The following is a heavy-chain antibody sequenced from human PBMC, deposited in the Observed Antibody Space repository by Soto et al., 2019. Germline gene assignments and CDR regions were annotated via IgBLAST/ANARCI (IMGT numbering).Heavy chain of an antibody. V-gene: IGHV3-74*01. Sequence: GGSLRLSCAASGFTFSSYWMHWVRQAPGKGLVWVSRINSDGSSTSYADSVKGRFTISRDNAKNTLYLQMNSLRAEDTAVYYCARGGSYCSSTSCYAAYYYGMDVWGQGTTVTVSS. CDR3: ARGGSYCSSTSCYAAYYYGMDV. CDR1: GFTFSSYW. CDR2: INSDGSST. J-gene: IGHJ6*02. D-gene: IGHD2-2*01.